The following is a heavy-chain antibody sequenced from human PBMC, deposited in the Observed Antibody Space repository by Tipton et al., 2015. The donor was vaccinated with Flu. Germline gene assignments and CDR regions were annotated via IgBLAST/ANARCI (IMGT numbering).Heavy chain of an antibody. CDR2: INYSGST. Sequence: TLSLTCSVSGDSISSGTFYLGWIRHHPDKGLEYIGYINYSGSTYYNPSLKSRLTISVDTSKNQFSLKLTSVTTADTAIYYCARMRLRYFFDSWGPGKLITVSS. V-gene: IGHV4-31*03. J-gene: IGHJ4*02. CDR3: ARMRLRYFFDS. CDR1: GDSISSGTFY.